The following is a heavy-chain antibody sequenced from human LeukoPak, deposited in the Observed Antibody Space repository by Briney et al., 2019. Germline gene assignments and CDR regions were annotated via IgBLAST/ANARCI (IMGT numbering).Heavy chain of an antibody. CDR3: ARDDQWLDYFDY. CDR2: ISGSGGST. J-gene: IGHJ4*02. CDR1: GFTFSSYA. V-gene: IGHV3-23*01. Sequence: GGSLRLSCAASGFTFSSYAMSWVRQAPGKGLEWVSAISGSGGSTYYADSVKGRFTISRDNAKNSLYLQMNSLRAEDTAVYYCARDDQWLDYFDYWGQGTLVTVSS. D-gene: IGHD6-19*01.